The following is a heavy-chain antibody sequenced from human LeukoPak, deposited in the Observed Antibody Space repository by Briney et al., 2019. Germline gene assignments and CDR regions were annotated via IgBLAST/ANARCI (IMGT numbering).Heavy chain of an antibody. D-gene: IGHD3-3*02. CDR3: ARDPSRIFGVVTEYYFDY. V-gene: IGHV4-39*07. CDR2: IYYSGST. CDR1: GGSVSSGSYY. Sequence: SETLSLTCTVSGGSVSSGSYYWGWIRQPPGKGLEWIGNIYYSGSTYYNPSLKSRVTISVDTSKNQFSLKLSSVTAADTAVYYCARDPSRIFGVVTEYYFDYWGQGTLVTVSS. J-gene: IGHJ4*02.